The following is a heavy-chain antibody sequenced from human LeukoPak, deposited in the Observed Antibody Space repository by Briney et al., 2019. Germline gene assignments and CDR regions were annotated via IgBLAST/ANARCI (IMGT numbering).Heavy chain of an antibody. V-gene: IGHV1-69*02. J-gene: IGHJ3*02. Sequence: SVKVSCKASGYTFTSYYMHWVRQAPGQGLEWMGRIIPILGIANYAQKFQGRVTITADESTSTAYMELSSLRSEDTAVYYCARREIAGAFDXXXQGTMXTVSS. CDR3: ARREIAGAFDX. D-gene: IGHD5-24*01. CDR1: GYTFTSYY. CDR2: IIPILGIA.